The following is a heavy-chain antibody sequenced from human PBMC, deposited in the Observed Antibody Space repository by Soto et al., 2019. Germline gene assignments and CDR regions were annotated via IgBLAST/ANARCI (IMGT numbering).Heavy chain of an antibody. V-gene: IGHV4-34*01. CDR2: INHSGST. J-gene: IGHJ5*02. CDR3: ARGRVFGSSWGYNWFDP. Sequence: SETLSLTCAVYGGSFSGYYWSWIRQPPGKGLEWIGEINHSGSTNYNPSLKSRVTISVDTSKNQFSLKLSSVTAADTAVYYCARGRVFGSSWGYNWFDPWGQGTLVTVSS. CDR1: GGSFSGYY. D-gene: IGHD6-13*01.